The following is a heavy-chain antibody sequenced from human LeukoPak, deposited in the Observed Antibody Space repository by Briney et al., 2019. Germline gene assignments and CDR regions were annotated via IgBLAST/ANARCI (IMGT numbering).Heavy chain of an antibody. Sequence: PGRSLRLSCAASGFTFSSYAMHWVRQAPGKGLEWVAVISYDGSNKYYADSVKGRFTISRDNSKNTLYLQMNSLRAEDTAVYYCARDPGQLWFSYYYYYYIDVWGKGTTVTVSS. J-gene: IGHJ6*03. CDR1: GFTFSSYA. V-gene: IGHV3-30-3*01. CDR2: ISYDGSNK. CDR3: ARDPGQLWFSYYYYYYIDV. D-gene: IGHD5-18*01.